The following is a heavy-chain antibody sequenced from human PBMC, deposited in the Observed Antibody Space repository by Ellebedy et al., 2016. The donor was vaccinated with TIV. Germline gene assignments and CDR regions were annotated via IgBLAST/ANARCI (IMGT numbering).Heavy chain of an antibody. Sequence: MPSETLSLTCTVSGGSISSSSYYWGWIRQPPGKGLEWIGSIYYSGSTYYNPSLKSRVTISVDTSKNQFSLKLSSVTAAETAVYYCARAVFGTKFDFWGQGTLVTVSS. J-gene: IGHJ4*02. CDR3: ARAVFGTKFDF. CDR1: GGSISSSSYY. CDR2: IYYSGST. D-gene: IGHD1-14*01. V-gene: IGHV4-39*01.